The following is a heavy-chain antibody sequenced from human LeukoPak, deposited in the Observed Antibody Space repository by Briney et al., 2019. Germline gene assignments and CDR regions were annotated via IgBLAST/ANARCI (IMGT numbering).Heavy chain of an antibody. CDR1: GGSFSGYY. D-gene: IGHD3-3*01. Sequence: LETLSLTCAVYGGSFSGYYWSWIRQPPGKGLEWIGEINHSGSTNYNPSLKSRVTISVDTSKNQFSLKLSSVTAADTAVYYCARPPRGYYDFWSGHNAFDIWGQGTMVTVSS. CDR3: ARPPRGYYDFWSGHNAFDI. V-gene: IGHV4-34*01. J-gene: IGHJ3*02. CDR2: INHSGST.